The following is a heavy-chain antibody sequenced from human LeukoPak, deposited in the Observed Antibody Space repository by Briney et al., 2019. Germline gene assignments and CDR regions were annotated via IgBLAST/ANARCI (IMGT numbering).Heavy chain of an antibody. D-gene: IGHD1-1*01. Sequence: SETLSLTCAVYGGSFSGYYWRWLRQPPGKGLEWIGEINHSGSTNYNPSLKSRVTISVDTSKNQFSLQLSSVTAADTAVYYCARKLERRRPFDYWGQGTLVTVSS. V-gene: IGHV4-34*01. CDR2: INHSGST. CDR1: GGSFSGYY. CDR3: ARKLERRRPFDY. J-gene: IGHJ4*02.